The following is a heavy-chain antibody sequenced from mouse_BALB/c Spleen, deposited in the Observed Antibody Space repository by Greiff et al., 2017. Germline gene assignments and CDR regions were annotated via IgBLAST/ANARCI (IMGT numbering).Heavy chain of an antibody. V-gene: IGHV5-4*02. J-gene: IGHJ3*01. CDR1: GFTFSDYY. CDR3: ARDHSSGYWFAY. D-gene: IGHD3-1*01. CDR2: ISDGGSYT. Sequence: EVQRVESGGGLVKPGGSLKLSCAASGFTFSDYYMYWVRQTPEKRLEWVATISDGGSYTYYPDSVKGRFTISRDNAKNNLYLQMSSLKSEDTAMYYCARDHSSGYWFAYWGQGTLVTVSA.